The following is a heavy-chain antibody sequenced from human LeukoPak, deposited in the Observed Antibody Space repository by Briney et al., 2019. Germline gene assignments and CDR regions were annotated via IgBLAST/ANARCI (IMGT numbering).Heavy chain of an antibody. Sequence: PGRSLRLSCAASGFTFSTYGMHGVRQAPGKGLAWVAVIRYDGNNKFYVDSVRGRFTISRDNSKNTLYLQMNSLRAEDTAVYYCARAYYSDITDYPYIGYWGQGVLVTVSS. CDR2: IRYDGNNK. CDR1: GFTFSTYG. D-gene: IGHD3-22*01. J-gene: IGHJ4*02. V-gene: IGHV3-33*01. CDR3: ARAYYSDITDYPYIGY.